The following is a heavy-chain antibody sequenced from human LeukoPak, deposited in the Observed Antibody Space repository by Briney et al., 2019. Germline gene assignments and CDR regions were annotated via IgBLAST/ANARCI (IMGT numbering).Heavy chain of an antibody. CDR3: ARSTGDCSGGTCYSDFDC. J-gene: IGHJ4*02. CDR2: ISNNGTNK. V-gene: IGHV3-30*01. CDR1: GFSFSYYA. Sequence: GGSLRLSCAASGFSFSYYAMHWVRQAPGKGLEWVAVISNNGTNKNYADSVKGRFTISRDSSKNTLYLQMNSLRAEDTAVYYCARSTGDCSGGTCYSDFDCWGQGTLDTVSS. D-gene: IGHD2-15*01.